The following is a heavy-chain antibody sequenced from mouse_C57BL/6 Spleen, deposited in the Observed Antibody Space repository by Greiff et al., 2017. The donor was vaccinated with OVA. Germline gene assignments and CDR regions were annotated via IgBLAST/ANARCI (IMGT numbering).Heavy chain of an antibody. CDR3: ARGLGRSFAY. CDR1: GYTFTSYW. V-gene: IGHV1-61*01. J-gene: IGHJ3*01. D-gene: IGHD4-1*01. Sequence: VQLQQPGAELVRPGSSVKLSCKASGYTFTSYWMDWVKQRPGQGLEWIGNIYPSDSETHYNQKFKDKATLTVDKSSSTAYMQLRSLTSEDSAVYYGARGLGRSFAYWGQGTLVTVSA. CDR2: IYPSDSET.